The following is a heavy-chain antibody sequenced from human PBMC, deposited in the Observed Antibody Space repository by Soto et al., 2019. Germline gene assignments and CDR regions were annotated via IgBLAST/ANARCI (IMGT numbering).Heavy chain of an antibody. CDR1: GGSISSGAYY. CDR2: IYYSGST. D-gene: IGHD6-13*01. V-gene: IGHV4-30-4*01. CDR3: ARDRGGSSWSSFDY. Sequence: SETLSLTCTVSGGSISSGAYYWSWIRQPPGKGLEWIGYIYYSGSTYYNPSLKSRVTISVDTSKNQFSLKLSSVTAADTAVYYCARDRGGSSWSSFDYWGQGTLVTVSS. J-gene: IGHJ4*02.